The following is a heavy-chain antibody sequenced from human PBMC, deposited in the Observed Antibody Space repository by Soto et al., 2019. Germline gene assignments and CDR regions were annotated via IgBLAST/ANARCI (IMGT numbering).Heavy chain of an antibody. J-gene: IGHJ3*02. V-gene: IGHV3-9*01. D-gene: IGHD3-3*01. Sequence: EVQLVESGGGLVQPGRSLRLSCAASGFTFDDYAMHWVRQAPEKGLEWVSGVSWNSGSEGYADSVKGRFTISRDNVNKSLHLQMNSLEPEDTAVYFCASSRGRGDFWSGYVAFDIWGQGTMVTVS. CDR2: VSWNSGSE. CDR1: GFTFDDYA. CDR3: ASSRGRGDFWSGYVAFDI.